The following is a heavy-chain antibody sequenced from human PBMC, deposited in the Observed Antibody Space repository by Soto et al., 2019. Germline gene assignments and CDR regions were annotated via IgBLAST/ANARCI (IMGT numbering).Heavy chain of an antibody. CDR3: ARLEGLATISYYFDY. CDR2: IYYSGST. J-gene: IGHJ4*02. D-gene: IGHD3-9*01. V-gene: IGHV4-39*01. Sequence: PSETLSLTCTVSGGSVSSSNYYWGWIRQSPGKGLEWIGSIYYSGSTYYSPSLESRVTISVDKSKNQFSLKVISVTAADTAVYYCARLEGLATISYYFDYWGQGTLVTVSS. CDR1: GGSVSSSNYY.